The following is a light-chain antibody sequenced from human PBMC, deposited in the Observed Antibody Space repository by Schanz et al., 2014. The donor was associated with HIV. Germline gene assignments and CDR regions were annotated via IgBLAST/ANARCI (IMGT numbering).Light chain of an antibody. V-gene: IGLV1-40*01. CDR2: GTS. CDR3: CSYAGSSTLL. J-gene: IGLJ2*01. Sequence: QSVLTQPPSVSGAPGQRVTISCTGSSSNIGAAYDVHWYQQFPGTTPKLLIYGTSTRPSGVPDRFSGSKSGTSASLAITRLQAEDEADYYCCSYAGSSTLLFGGGTKVTVL. CDR1: SSNIGAAYD.